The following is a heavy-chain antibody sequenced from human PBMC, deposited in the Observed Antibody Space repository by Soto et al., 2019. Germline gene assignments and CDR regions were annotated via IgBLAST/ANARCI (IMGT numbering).Heavy chain of an antibody. CDR2: IYYSGST. J-gene: IGHJ4*02. D-gene: IGHD3-22*01. CDR1: GGSISSSSYY. V-gene: IGHV4-39*01. CDR3: ARPSAYYYDSSGYYSYYFDY. Sequence: QLQLQESGPGLVKPSETLSLTCTVSGGSISSSSYYWGWIRQPPGKGLEWIGSIYYSGSTYYNPSLKSRVTISADTSKNQFSLKLSSVTAADTAVYYCARPSAYYYDSSGYYSYYFDYWGQGTLVTVSS.